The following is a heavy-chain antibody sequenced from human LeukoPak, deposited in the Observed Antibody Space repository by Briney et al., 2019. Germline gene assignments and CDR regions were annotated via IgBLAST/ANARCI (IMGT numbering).Heavy chain of an antibody. CDR3: TRPSFSYGSGPYGMDV. D-gene: IGHD3-10*01. CDR1: GFTFSGSA. Sequence: QPGGSLRLSCAASGFTFSGSAIHWVRQASGKGLEWVGRIRSKANSYATAYAASVKGRFTISRDDSKNTAYLQMNSLKTEDTAVYYCTRPSFSYGSGPYGMDVWGQGTTVTVSS. V-gene: IGHV3-73*01. CDR2: IRSKANSYAT. J-gene: IGHJ6*02.